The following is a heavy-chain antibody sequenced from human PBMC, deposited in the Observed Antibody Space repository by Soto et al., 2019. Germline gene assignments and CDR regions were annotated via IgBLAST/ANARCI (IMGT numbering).Heavy chain of an antibody. CDR1: GGSISSSSYY. CDR2: IYYSGST. Sequence: SETLSLTCTVSGGSISSSSYYWGWIRQPPGKGLEWIGSIYYSGSTYYNPSLKSRVTISVDTSKNQFSLKLSSVTAADTAVYYCARGDAGSYDYVWGSSISAYYYYGMDVWGQGTTVTVSS. CDR3: ARGDAGSYDYVWGSSISAYYYYGMDV. V-gene: IGHV4-39*07. J-gene: IGHJ6*02. D-gene: IGHD3-16*01.